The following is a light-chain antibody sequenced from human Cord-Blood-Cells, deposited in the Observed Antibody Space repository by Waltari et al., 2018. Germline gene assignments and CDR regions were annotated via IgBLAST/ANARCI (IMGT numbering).Light chain of an antibody. V-gene: IGLV2-23*03. Sequence: QSALTQPASVSGSPGQSITISCTGTSSDVGSYNLVSWYQQHPGKAPKLRIYEGSKRPSGFSNRFSGSKSGNTASLTISGLQAEDEADYYCCSYAGSSTFHVVFGGGTKLTVL. CDR1: SSDVGSYNL. CDR3: CSYAGSSTFHVV. CDR2: EGS. J-gene: IGLJ2*01.